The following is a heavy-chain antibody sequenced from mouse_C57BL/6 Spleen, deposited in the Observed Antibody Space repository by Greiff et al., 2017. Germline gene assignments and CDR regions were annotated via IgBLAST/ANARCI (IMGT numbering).Heavy chain of an antibody. V-gene: IGHV5-17*01. CDR2: ISSGSSTI. D-gene: IGHD1-1*01. CDR3: ARTYYGSSPDWYFDV. Sequence: EVQLVESGGGLVKPGGSLKLSCAASGFTFSDYGMHWVRQAPEKGLEWVAYISSGSSTIYYADTVKGRFTISRDNAKNTLFLQMTSLRSEDTAMYYCARTYYGSSPDWYFDVWGTGTTVTVSS. CDR1: GFTFSDYG. J-gene: IGHJ1*03.